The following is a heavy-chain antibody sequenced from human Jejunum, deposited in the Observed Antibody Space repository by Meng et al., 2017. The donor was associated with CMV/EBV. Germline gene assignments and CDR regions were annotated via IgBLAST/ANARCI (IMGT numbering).Heavy chain of an antibody. CDR2: IRFDGGKK. Sequence: YGMHWVRQAPGKGLEWVAFIRFDGGKKYYVDSVKGRFTTSRDNSKNMLHLEMNSLRAEDTAVYYCANSAQDFSSGWYDYYYGMDAWGQGTTVTVSS. CDR1: YG. V-gene: IGHV3-30*02. J-gene: IGHJ6*02. CDR3: ANSAQDFSSGWYDYYYGMDA. D-gene: IGHD6-19*01.